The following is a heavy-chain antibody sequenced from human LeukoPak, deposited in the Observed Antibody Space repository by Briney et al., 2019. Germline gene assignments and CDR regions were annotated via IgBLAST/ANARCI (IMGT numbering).Heavy chain of an antibody. CDR2: IYYSGST. D-gene: IGHD3-10*01. V-gene: IGHV4-59*08. Sequence: NPSETLSLTCSVSGGSISGFYWSWIRQPPGKGLEWIGYIYYSGSTNYNPSLKSRVTISVDTSKNQFSLKLSSVTAADTAVYYCARQRQGSMVRGVIQNWFDPWGKGTLVTVSS. CDR3: ARQRQGSMVRGVIQNWFDP. J-gene: IGHJ5*02. CDR1: GGSISGFY.